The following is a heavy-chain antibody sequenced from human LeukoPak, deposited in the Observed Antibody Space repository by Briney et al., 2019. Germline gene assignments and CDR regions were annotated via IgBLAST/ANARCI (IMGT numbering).Heavy chain of an antibody. CDR1: GFTVSSNY. CDR2: IYSGGST. V-gene: IGHV3-66*01. Sequence: GGSLRLSCAASGFTVSSNYMSWVRQAPGKGLEWVSVIYSGGSTYYADSVKGRFTISRDNSKNTLYLQMNSLRAEDTAVYYCARAVELLGFDYWGQGTLVTVSS. J-gene: IGHJ4*02. D-gene: IGHD1-26*01. CDR3: ARAVELLGFDY.